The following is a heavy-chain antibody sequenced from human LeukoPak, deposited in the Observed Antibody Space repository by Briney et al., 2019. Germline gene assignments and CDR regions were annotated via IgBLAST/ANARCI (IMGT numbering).Heavy chain of an antibody. J-gene: IGHJ4*02. V-gene: IGHV3-23*01. Sequence: GGSLRLSCAASGFTFNIYAMSWVRQAPGKGRVWVSAISCSGGSIFYADSVKGRFTISRDNAKNTLYLQMNSLRAEDTAVYYCARSSFSNYCWGQRTLVTVAS. D-gene: IGHD6-6*01. CDR2: ISCSGGSI. CDR3: ARSSFSNYC. CDR1: GFTFNIYA.